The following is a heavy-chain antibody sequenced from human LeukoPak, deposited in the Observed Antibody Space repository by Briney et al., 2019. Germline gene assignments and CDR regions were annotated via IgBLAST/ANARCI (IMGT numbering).Heavy chain of an antibody. Sequence: LAGGSLRLSCAASGFTFASHATSWVRQAPGKGLDWVSSISGSGGNTYYADSVKGRFTISRDNSKNTLYLQMDSLRAEDTAVYYCARDEPTVTTGPPVGSWGQGTLVTVSS. J-gene: IGHJ4*02. CDR3: ARDEPTVTTGPPVGS. CDR2: ISGSGGNT. D-gene: IGHD4-17*01. CDR1: GFTFASHA. V-gene: IGHV3-23*01.